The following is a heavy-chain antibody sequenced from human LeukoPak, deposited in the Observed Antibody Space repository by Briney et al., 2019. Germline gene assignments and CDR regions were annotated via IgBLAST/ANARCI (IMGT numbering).Heavy chain of an antibody. CDR3: ARVRFLEWSPDS. CDR2: IKEDGSEK. D-gene: IGHD3-3*01. V-gene: IGHV3-7*01. J-gene: IGHJ4*02. CDR1: GFIFDMYW. Sequence: GGSLRLSCAASGFIFDMYWMSWVRQAPGKGLEWVANIKEDGSEKYYVDSVKGRFTISRDNAKNSLNLQMTSLRAKDTAVYYCARVRFLEWSPDSWGQGTLVTVSS.